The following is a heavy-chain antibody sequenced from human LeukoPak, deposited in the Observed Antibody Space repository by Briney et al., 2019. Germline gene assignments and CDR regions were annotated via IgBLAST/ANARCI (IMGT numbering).Heavy chain of an antibody. CDR1: GYTFTSYG. Sequence: ASVKVSCKASGYTFTSYGISWVRQAPGQGLEWMGWISAYNGNTNYAQKLQGRVTMTTDTSTSTAYMELRSLGSDDTAVYYCARVRPRAAREGYDYWGQGTLVTVSS. D-gene: IGHD5-24*01. CDR2: ISAYNGNT. V-gene: IGHV1-18*01. J-gene: IGHJ4*02. CDR3: ARVRPRAAREGYDY.